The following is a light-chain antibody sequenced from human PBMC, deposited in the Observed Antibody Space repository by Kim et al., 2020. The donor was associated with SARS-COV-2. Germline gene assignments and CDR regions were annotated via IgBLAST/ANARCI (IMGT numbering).Light chain of an antibody. V-gene: IGLV2-23*01. Sequence: QSALTQPASVSGSPGQSITISCTGASSDVGGYDLVSWYQRHPGRAPELLIYEVNKRPSGISNRFSGFKSGSTASLTISGLQAEDGADYYCCSYAGSGTLLFGSGTKVTVL. CDR1: SSDVGGYDL. CDR2: EVN. J-gene: IGLJ1*01. CDR3: CSYAGSGTLL.